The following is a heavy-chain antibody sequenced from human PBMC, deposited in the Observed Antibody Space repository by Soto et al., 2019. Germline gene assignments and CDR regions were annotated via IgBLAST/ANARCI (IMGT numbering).Heavy chain of an antibody. CDR1: GFTFTSSA. J-gene: IGHJ5*02. D-gene: IGHD2-15*01. Sequence: GASVKVSCKASGFTFTSSAVQWVRQARGQRLEWIGWIVVGSGNTNYAQKFQERVTITRDMSTSTAYMELSSLRSEDTAVHYCAADFPNYCSGRSCSYNWFDPWGQGTLVTVSS. CDR3: AADFPNYCSGRSCSYNWFDP. CDR2: IVVGSGNT. V-gene: IGHV1-58*01.